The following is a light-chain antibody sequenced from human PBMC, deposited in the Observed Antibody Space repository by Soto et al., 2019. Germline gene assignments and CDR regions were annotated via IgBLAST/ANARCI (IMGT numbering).Light chain of an antibody. J-gene: IGKJ5*01. Sequence: EIVLTPSPLSLPVTPGEPAPLSCRSSRTLLHSNGYYYLDWYLQKPGQSPQLLIYLGSNRASGVPDRFSGSGSGTDFTLKISRVEAEDVGVYYCMQALQTPFTFGQGTGLEIK. CDR2: LGS. V-gene: IGKV2-28*01. CDR1: RTLLHSNGYYY. CDR3: MQALQTPFT.